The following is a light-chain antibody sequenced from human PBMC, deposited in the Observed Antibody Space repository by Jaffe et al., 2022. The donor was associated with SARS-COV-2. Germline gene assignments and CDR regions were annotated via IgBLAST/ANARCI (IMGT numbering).Light chain of an antibody. CDR3: QQYDNLPWT. CDR2: DAS. Sequence: DIQMTQSPSSLSASVGDRVTITCQASQDISHRLNWYQQKPGKAPRLLIYDASNLETGVPSRFSGSGSGTDFTVTISSLQPEDIATYYCQQYDNLPWTFGQGTKVEIK. J-gene: IGKJ1*01. CDR1: QDISHR. V-gene: IGKV1-33*01.